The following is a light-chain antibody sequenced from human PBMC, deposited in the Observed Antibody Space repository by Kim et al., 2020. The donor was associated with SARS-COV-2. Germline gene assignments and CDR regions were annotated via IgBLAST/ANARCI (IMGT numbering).Light chain of an antibody. CDR3: QQRSNWPPGT. V-gene: IGKV3-11*01. CDR2: DAS. J-gene: IGKJ4*01. CDR1: KSVSSY. Sequence: LSPGERATLSCRASKSVSSYLAWYQQKPGQAPRLLIYDASNRATGIPARFSGSGSGTDFTLTISSLEPEDFAVYYCQQRSNWPPGTFGGGTKVEI.